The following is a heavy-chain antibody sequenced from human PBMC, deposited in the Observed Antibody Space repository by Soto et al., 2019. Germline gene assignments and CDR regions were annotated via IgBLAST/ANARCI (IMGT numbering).Heavy chain of an antibody. V-gene: IGHV4-34*01. CDR1: GGSFSGYY. Sequence: QVQLQQWGAGLLKPSETLSLTCAVYGGSFSGYYWSWIRQPPGKGLEWIGEINHSGSTNYNPSLKSRVTISVDTSKNQFSLKLSSVTAADTAVYYCARVLPDWYFDIWGRGTLVTVSS. CDR3: ARVLPDWYFDI. CDR2: INHSGST. D-gene: IGHD2-2*01. J-gene: IGHJ2*01.